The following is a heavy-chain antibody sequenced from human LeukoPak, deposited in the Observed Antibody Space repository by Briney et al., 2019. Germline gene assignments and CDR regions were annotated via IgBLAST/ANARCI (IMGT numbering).Heavy chain of an antibody. V-gene: IGHV4-4*02. J-gene: IGHJ4*02. CDR2: IHRSGST. CDR3: AREIIGGFNPGAY. D-gene: IGHD3-16*02. Sequence: PSETLSLTCTVSLDSTTSNFWSWARQPPGKGLEWIGEIHRSGSTNYNPSLQRRVTISIDRPKNQIALELSSVTAADTAVYYCAREIIGGFNPGAYWGQGTLVTVSS. CDR1: LDSTTSNF.